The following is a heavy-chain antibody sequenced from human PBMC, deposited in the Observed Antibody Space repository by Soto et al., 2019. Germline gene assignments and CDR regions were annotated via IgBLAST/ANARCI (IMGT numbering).Heavy chain of an antibody. J-gene: IGHJ4*02. CDR1: GITFSTYA. CDR2: ISSSGGTI. CDR3: ASLVGALPFDY. V-gene: IGHV3-48*02. D-gene: IGHD1-26*01. Sequence: EVQLVESGGGLVQPGGSLRLSCAASGITFSTYAMNWVRQAPGKGLEWVAYISSSGGTIYYADSVKGRFTISRDNAKDSLSLQMNSLRDEDAGVYYCASLVGALPFDYWGRGTLVTVSS.